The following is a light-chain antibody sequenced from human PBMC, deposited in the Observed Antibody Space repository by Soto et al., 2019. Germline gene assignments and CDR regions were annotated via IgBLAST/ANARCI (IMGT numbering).Light chain of an antibody. CDR2: EDN. J-gene: IGLJ1*01. Sequence: QLVLTQPASVSGSPGQSITISCTGTYSDVGTYNLVSWYQQHPGEAPKLMIYEDNKRPSGVSYRFSGSKSGNTASLTISGLQAEDEAVYYCCSFAGSSTYVFGTGTKLTVL. CDR3: CSFAGSSTYV. CDR1: YSDVGTYNL. V-gene: IGLV2-23*01.